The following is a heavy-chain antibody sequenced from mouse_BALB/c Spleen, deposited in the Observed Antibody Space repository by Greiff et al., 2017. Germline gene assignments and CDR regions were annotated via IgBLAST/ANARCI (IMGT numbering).Heavy chain of an antibody. CDR3: ARTLLRYAMDY. CDR1: GYTFTSYT. V-gene: IGHV1-4*01. CDR2: INPSSGYT. Sequence: QVQLKQSGAELARPGASVKMSCKASGYTFTSYTMHWVKQRPGQGLEWIGYINPSSGYTNYNQKFKDKATLTADKSSSTAYMQLSSLTSEDSAVYYCARTLLRYAMDYWGQGTSVTVSS. J-gene: IGHJ4*01. D-gene: IGHD2-1*01.